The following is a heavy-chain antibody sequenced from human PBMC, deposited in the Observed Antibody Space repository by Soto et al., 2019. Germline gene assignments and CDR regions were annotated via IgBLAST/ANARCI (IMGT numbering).Heavy chain of an antibody. Sequence: EVQLLESGGGLVQPGESLRLSCAASGFTFSSYTMTWVRQAPGKGLEWVSGISDSGGRTYYADSVKGRFTISRDNSKNTLYLQMSSLRAEDTAVYFCAIGDRPDYWGQGILVTVSS. J-gene: IGHJ4*02. CDR3: AIGDRPDY. D-gene: IGHD2-21*01. CDR1: GFTFSSYT. V-gene: IGHV3-23*01. CDR2: ISDSGGRT.